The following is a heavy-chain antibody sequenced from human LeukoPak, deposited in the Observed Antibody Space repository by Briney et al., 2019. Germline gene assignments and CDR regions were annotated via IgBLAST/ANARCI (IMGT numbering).Heavy chain of an antibody. D-gene: IGHD2-2*02. Sequence: GASVKVSCKASGYTFTSYGISWVRQAPGQGLEWMGWISAYNGNTNYAQKLQGRVTMTTDTSTSTAYMELRSLRSDDTAVYYCAGDQGGVVPAAIYYYYYYMDVWGKGTTVTVSS. J-gene: IGHJ6*03. CDR3: AGDQGGVVPAAIYYYYYYMDV. CDR1: GYTFTSYG. CDR2: ISAYNGNT. V-gene: IGHV1-18*01.